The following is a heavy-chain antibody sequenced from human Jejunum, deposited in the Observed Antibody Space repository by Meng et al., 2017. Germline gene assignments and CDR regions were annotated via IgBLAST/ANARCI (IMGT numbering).Heavy chain of an antibody. CDR1: GFTFSGFG. D-gene: IGHD3-22*01. J-gene: IGHJ1*01. CDR2: IWNDGSNK. V-gene: IGHV3-33*01. Sequence: VELVESGGVVVQPGRSLRSSCAASGFTFSGFGMHWVRQAPGKGLEWVALIWNDGSNKYYADSVKGRFTISRDNSRNTLYLQMNSLGAEDTAFYYCARDPDDSSGYYGYLQHWGRGTLVTVSS. CDR3: ARDPDDSSGYYGYLQH.